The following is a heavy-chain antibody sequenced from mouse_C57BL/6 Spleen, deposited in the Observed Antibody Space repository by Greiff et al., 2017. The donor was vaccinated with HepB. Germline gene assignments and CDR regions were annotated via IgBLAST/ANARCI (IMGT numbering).Heavy chain of an antibody. Sequence: EVMLVESGEGLVKPGGSLKLSCAASGFTFSSYAMSWVRQTPEKRLEWVAYISSGGDYTYYADTVKGRCTISRDKARNTLYLQMSSLKSEDTAMYYCTRDRGRDAMDYWGQGTSVTVSS. J-gene: IGHJ4*01. D-gene: IGHD3-1*01. CDR3: TRDRGRDAMDY. CDR2: ISSGGDYT. CDR1: GFTFSSYA. V-gene: IGHV5-9-1*02.